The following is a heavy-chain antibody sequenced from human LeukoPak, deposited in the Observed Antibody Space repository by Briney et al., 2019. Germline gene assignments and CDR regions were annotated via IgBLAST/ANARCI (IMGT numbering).Heavy chain of an antibody. V-gene: IGHV4-39*02. CDR1: GGSISGSSYY. CDR3: ARRMVAATPGHY. J-gene: IGHJ4*02. Sequence: SETLSLTCTVSGGSISGSSYYWGWTRQPPGEGLEWIGSISSSGSTYYNPSLKSRLTISVDTPKNHFSLKLSSVTAADTAVYYCARRMVAATPGHYWGQGTLVTISS. D-gene: IGHD2-15*01. CDR2: ISSSGST.